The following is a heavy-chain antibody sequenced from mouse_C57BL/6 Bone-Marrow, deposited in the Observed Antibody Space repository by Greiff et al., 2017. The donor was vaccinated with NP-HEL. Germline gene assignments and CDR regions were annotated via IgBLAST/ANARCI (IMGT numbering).Heavy chain of an antibody. CDR3: ARGGYSNYLYYAMDY. V-gene: IGHV5-17*01. CDR2: ISSGSSTI. Sequence: EVQRVESGGGLVKPGGSLKLSCAASGFTFSDYGMHWVRQAPEKGLEWVAYISSGSSTIYYADTVKGRFTISRDNAKNTLFLQMTSLRSEDTAMYYCARGGYSNYLYYAMDYWGQGTSVTVSS. J-gene: IGHJ4*01. D-gene: IGHD2-5*01. CDR1: GFTFSDYG.